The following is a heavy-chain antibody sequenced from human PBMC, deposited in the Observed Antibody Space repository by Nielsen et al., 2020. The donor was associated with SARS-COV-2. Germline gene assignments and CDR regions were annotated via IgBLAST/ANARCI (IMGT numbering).Heavy chain of an antibody. V-gene: IGHV3-33*08. CDR2: IWYDGTNK. J-gene: IGHJ4*02. D-gene: IGHD6-25*01. Sequence: GESLKISCAASGFTFSSYAMHWVRQAPGKGLECVARIWYDGTNKYYADSVQGRFTISRDNSKNTVYLQMNSLRGDDTAVYYCAREMYSSGWDWGPGTQVIVSS. CDR1: GFTFSSYA. CDR3: AREMYSSGWD.